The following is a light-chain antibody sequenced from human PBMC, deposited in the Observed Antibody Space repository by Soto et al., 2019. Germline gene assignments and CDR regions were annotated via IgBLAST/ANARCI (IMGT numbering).Light chain of an antibody. V-gene: IGLV7-43*01. J-gene: IGLJ3*02. CDR1: TGTVTSSFY. CDR2: STS. CDR3: QLYFGATRV. Sequence: VVTQEPSLTVSPGGTVTLTCASSTGTVTSSFYPNWFQQKPGQPPRSLIYSTSNKYSWTPARFSGSLLGGKAALTLSDVQPEDVADYYCQLYFGATRVFGGGTKLTVL.